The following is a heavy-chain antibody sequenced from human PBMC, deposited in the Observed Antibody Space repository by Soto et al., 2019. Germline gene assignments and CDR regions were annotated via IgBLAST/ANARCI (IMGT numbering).Heavy chain of an antibody. CDR3: AKVEGSGWHFYYYGMDV. D-gene: IGHD6-19*01. Sequence: QVQLVESGGSVVQPGMSLRISCAASGFTFSSYGMHWVRQAPGKGLEWVAVISYDGITKYYADSVKGRFTISRDSSKNTLYLQMHSLRADDMALYYCAKVEGSGWHFYYYGMDVWGQGTTVTVSS. V-gene: IGHV3-30*18. CDR2: ISYDGITK. J-gene: IGHJ6*02. CDR1: GFTFSSYG.